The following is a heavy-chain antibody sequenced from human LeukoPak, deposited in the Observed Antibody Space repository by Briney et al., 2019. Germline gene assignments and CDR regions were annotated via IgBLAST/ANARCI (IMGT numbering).Heavy chain of an antibody. J-gene: IGHJ4*02. CDR2: IKQDGSEK. CDR1: GFTFSSYW. CDR3: ARDIRWLQLRYFDY. V-gene: IGHV3-7*01. Sequence: PGGSLRLSCAASGFTFSSYWMSRVRQAPGKGLEWVANIKQDGSEKYYVDSVKGRFTISRDNAKNSLYLQMNSLRAEDTAVYYCARDIRWLQLRYFDYWGQGTLVTVSS. D-gene: IGHD5-24*01.